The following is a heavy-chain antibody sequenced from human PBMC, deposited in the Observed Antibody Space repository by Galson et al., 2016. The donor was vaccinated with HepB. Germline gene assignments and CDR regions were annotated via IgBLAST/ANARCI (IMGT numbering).Heavy chain of an antibody. J-gene: IGHJ4*02. D-gene: IGHD2-2*01. CDR2: ISPGDPET. Sequence: QSGAEVTKPGESLKISCKGSGYTFTNYRIAWVRQVPGKGLEWMGVISPGDPETKYSPSFQDHVTFSVDRSLRTAYLQWDSLKASDTAIYYCARHSSTSSRVCLSYWGRGTLVTVSS. CDR3: ARHSSTSSRVCLSY. CDR1: GYTFTNYR. V-gene: IGHV5-51*01.